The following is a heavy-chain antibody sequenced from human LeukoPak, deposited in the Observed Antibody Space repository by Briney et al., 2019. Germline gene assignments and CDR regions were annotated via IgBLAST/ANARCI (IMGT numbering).Heavy chain of an antibody. V-gene: IGHV1-2*02. D-gene: IGHD3-9*01. CDR2: INPNSGGT. Sequence: ASVKVSCKASGYTFTGYYMHWVRQAPGQGLEWMGWINPNSGGTNYAQKFQGRVTMTRDTPISTAYMELSRLRSDDTAFYYCARDLRTITVLGMGVFNIWGQGSTVTVSS. J-gene: IGHJ3*02. CDR1: GYTFTGYY. CDR3: ARDLRTITVLGMGVFNI.